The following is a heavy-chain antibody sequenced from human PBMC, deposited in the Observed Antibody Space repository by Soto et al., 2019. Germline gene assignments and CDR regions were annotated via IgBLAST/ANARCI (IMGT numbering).Heavy chain of an antibody. CDR1: GLSFGTGGSY. V-gene: IGHV4-31*03. CDR3: ARKTGYEVFDF. Sequence: SETLSLTCTVSGLSFGTGGSYWSWIRYRPGKGLEWIGYIYDSGNTRYNPSLTRRVAVSLDTSKKQFFLILTSMTAADTAVYYCARKTGYEVFDFWGQGTLVTVS. D-gene: IGHD5-12*01. CDR2: IYDSGNT. J-gene: IGHJ4*02.